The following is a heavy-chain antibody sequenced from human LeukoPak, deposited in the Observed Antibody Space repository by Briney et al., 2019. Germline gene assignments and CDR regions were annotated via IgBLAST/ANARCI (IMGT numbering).Heavy chain of an antibody. CDR1: GTSISGDY. V-gene: IGHV4-59*08. CDR3: ARHPFSSPFDF. CDR2: VYFTGNT. Sequence: TSETLSLTCTVSGTSISGDYWSWIRQPPGKGLEWIGYVYFTGNTNYNPSLKSRVTISMDTSKNQISLTVTSVTAADTAVYYCARHPFSSPFDFWGQGTLVAVSS. D-gene: IGHD2/OR15-2a*01. J-gene: IGHJ4*02.